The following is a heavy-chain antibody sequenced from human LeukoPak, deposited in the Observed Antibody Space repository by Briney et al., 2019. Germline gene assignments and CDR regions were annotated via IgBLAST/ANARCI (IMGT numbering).Heavy chain of an antibody. CDR3: ANAVDSSGWYWVGYYFDY. D-gene: IGHD6-19*01. CDR1: GFTFSSYV. CDR2: IRYDGSNK. V-gene: IGHV3-30*02. Sequence: PGGSLRLSCAASGFTFSSYVMHWVRQAPGKGLEWVAFIRYDGSNKYYADSVKGRFTISRDNSKNTLYLQMNSLRAEDTAVYYCANAVDSSGWYWVGYYFDYWGQGTLVTVSS. J-gene: IGHJ4*02.